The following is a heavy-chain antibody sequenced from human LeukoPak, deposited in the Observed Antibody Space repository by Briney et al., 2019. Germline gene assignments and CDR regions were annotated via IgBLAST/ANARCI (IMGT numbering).Heavy chain of an antibody. J-gene: IGHJ4*02. CDR1: GGSISPYY. Sequence: SETLSLTCTVSGGSISPYYWSWIRQPAGKGLEWTGRVHASGSPNYNPSLKSRVIISVDKSKNQFSLNLNSVTAADTAVYYCARGGTYGSGRDQHTTLDYWGLGTLVTVSS. D-gene: IGHD3-10*01. V-gene: IGHV4-4*07. CDR2: VHASGSP. CDR3: ARGGTYGSGRDQHTTLDY.